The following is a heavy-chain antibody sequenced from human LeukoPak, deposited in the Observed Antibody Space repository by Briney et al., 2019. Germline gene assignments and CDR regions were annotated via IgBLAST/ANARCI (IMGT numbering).Heavy chain of an antibody. CDR3: ARGLFVVVPAAIVSDFDY. CDR1: GFPVSSNC. V-gene: IGHV3-7*01. D-gene: IGHD2-2*01. Sequence: GGSLRLSCVASGFPVSSNCMSWVRQAPGKGLEWVANIKQDGSEKYYVDSVKGRFTISRDNAKNSLYLQMNSLRAEDTAVYYCARGLFVVVPAAIVSDFDYWGQGALVTVSS. CDR2: IKQDGSEK. J-gene: IGHJ4*02.